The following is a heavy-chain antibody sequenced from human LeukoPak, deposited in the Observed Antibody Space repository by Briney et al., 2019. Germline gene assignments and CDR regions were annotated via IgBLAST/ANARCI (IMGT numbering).Heavy chain of an antibody. D-gene: IGHD4-17*01. V-gene: IGHV3-23*01. CDR2: IRGGGHGP. Sequence: GGSLRLSCTASGFTFSDYAMMWVRQSPGKGPEWVAAIRGGGHGPFYADSVRGRFTISRDNSKYALFLQMDSLRAEDTAVYYCARDPNGDYVGAFDMWGPGTMVTVSS. CDR1: GFTFSDYA. J-gene: IGHJ3*02. CDR3: ARDPNGDYVGAFDM.